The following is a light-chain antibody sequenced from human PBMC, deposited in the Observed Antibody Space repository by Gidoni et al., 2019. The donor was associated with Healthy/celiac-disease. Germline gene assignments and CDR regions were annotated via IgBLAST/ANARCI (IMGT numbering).Light chain of an antibody. V-gene: IGLV3-1*01. CDR2: QDS. CDR1: KLGDNY. CDR3: QAWDSSTYV. J-gene: IGLJ1*01. Sequence: SSELTQPPSVSVSPGQTASITCSGDKLGDNYACWYQQKPGPSPVLVIYQDSKRPSGIPERFSGSNSGNTATLTISGTQAMDEADYYCQAWDSSTYVFGTGTKVTVL.